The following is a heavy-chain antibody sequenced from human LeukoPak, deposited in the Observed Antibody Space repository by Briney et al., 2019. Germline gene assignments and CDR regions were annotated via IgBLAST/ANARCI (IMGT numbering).Heavy chain of an antibody. CDR1: GFTFTSHS. Sequence: PGGSLRLSCLASGFTFTSHSMNWVRQAPGKGLEWVSFITSSSTTIYYADSVKGRFTISRDNAKNSLYLQMNSLRDEDTAVYYCARVRGTALVNMYFDYWSQGTLVTVSS. V-gene: IGHV3-48*02. D-gene: IGHD2-21*02. CDR2: ITSSSTTI. J-gene: IGHJ4*02. CDR3: ARVRGTALVNMYFDY.